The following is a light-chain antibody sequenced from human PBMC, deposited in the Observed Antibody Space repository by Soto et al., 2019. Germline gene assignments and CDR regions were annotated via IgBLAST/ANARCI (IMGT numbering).Light chain of an antibody. Sequence: DIQMTQSPSILSASVGDRVTITCRASQSVGSWLAWYQQKPGKAPKLLIYKASRLESGVPSRFSGSESGTEFTLTISNLQPDDFATYYCQQYHKFWTFGQGTKVEIK. CDR1: QSVGSW. CDR3: QQYHKFWT. V-gene: IGKV1-5*03. CDR2: KAS. J-gene: IGKJ1*01.